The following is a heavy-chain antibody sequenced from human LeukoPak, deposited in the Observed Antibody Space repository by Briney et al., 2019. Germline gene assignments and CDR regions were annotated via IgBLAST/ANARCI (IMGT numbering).Heavy chain of an antibody. CDR2: IYTSGST. D-gene: IGHD3-10*01. Sequence: SETLSLTCTVSGGSISSYYWSWIRQPAGKGLEWIGRIYTSGSTNYNPSLKSRVTMSVDKSKNQFSLNLNSVTAADTVVYYCAREGDPTGSYYNYWGQGILVTVSS. V-gene: IGHV4-4*07. CDR1: GGSISSYY. J-gene: IGHJ4*02. CDR3: AREGDPTGSYYNY.